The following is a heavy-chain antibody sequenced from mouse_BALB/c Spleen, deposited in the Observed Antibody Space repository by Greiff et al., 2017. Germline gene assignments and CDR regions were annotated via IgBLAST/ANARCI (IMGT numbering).Heavy chain of an antibody. CDR3: AGYDGDY. Sequence: VQLKQSGPGLVKPSQSLSLTCTVTGYSITSDYAWNWIRQFPGNKLEWMGYISYSGSTSYNPSLKSRISITRGTSKNQFFLQLNSVTTEDTATYYCAGYDGDYWGQGTTLTVSS. V-gene: IGHV3-2*02. J-gene: IGHJ2*01. CDR2: ISYSGST. CDR1: GYSITSDYA. D-gene: IGHD2-2*01.